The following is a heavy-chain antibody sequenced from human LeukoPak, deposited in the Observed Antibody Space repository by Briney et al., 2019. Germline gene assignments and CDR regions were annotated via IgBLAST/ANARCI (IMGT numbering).Heavy chain of an antibody. D-gene: IGHD6-13*01. V-gene: IGHV4-34*01. CDR2: INHSGST. CDR3: ARSIAAANTGVDY. J-gene: IGHJ4*02. CDR1: GGSFSGYY. Sequence: SETLSLTCAVYGGSFSGYYWSWIRQPPGKGLEWIGEINHSGSTNYNPSLKSRVTISVDTPKNQFSLKLSSVTAADTAVYYCARSIAAANTGVDYWGQGTLVTVSS.